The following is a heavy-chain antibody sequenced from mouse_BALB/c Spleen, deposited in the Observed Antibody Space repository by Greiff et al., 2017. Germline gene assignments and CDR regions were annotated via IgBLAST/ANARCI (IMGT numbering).Heavy chain of an antibody. CDR3: ARHYYGYYAMDY. D-gene: IGHD1-2*01. Sequence: EVKLQESGPGLVKPSQSLSLTCSVTGYSITSGYYWNWIRQFPGNKLEWMGYISYDGSNNYNPSLKNRISITRDTSKNQFFLKLNSVTTEDTATYYCARHYYGYYAMDYWGQGTSVTVSS. CDR2: ISYDGSN. CDR1: GYSITSGYY. J-gene: IGHJ4*01. V-gene: IGHV3-6*02.